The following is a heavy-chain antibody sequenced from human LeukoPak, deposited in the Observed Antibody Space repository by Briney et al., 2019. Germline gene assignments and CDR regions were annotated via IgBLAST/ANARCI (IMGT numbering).Heavy chain of an antibody. V-gene: IGHV4-61*02. CDR1: GGSISSSSYY. Sequence: PSQTLSLTCTVSGGSISSSSYYWSWIRQPAGKGLEWIGRIYTSGSTNYNPSLKSRVTISVDTSKNQFSLKLSSVTAADTAVYYCARQTLDFWSGYGLDYWGQGTLVTVSS. CDR3: ARQTLDFWSGYGLDY. J-gene: IGHJ4*02. CDR2: IYTSGST. D-gene: IGHD3-3*01.